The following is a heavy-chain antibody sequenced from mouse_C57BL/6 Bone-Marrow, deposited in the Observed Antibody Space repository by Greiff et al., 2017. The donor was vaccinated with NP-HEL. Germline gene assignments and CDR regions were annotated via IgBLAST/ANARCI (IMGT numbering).Heavy chain of an antibody. Sequence: EVQVVESGGGLVQSGRSLRLSCATSGFTFSDFYMEWVRQAPGKGLEWIAASRNKANDYTTEYSASVKGRFIVSRDTSQSILYLQMNALRAEDTAIYYCARDARANWSFAYWGQGTLVTVSA. J-gene: IGHJ3*01. CDR2: SRNKANDYTT. D-gene: IGHD4-1*01. CDR3: ARDARANWSFAY. CDR1: GFTFSDFY. V-gene: IGHV7-1*01.